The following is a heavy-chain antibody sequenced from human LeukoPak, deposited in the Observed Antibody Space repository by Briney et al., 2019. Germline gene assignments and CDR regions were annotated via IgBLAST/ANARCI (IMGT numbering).Heavy chain of an antibody. D-gene: IGHD3-10*01. CDR1: GFTFTTYA. CDR3: AKDRGAD. CDR2: ISGSGAYT. J-gene: IGHJ4*02. Sequence: GGSLRLSCAASGFTFTTYAMTWVRQAPGKGLEWVSTISGSGAYTFYADSVKGRFTISRDNSKNTLYLQMNSLRAEDTAVYYCAKDRGADWGQGTLVTVSS. V-gene: IGHV3-23*01.